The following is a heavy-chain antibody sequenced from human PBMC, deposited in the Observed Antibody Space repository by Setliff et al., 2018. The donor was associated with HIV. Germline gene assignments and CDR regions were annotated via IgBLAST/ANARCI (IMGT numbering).Heavy chain of an antibody. Sequence: PSETLSLTCTVSGASISSYYWSWIRQPPGKGLEWIGYIYYSGSTNYNPSLKSRVTISVDTSKNQFSLKLSSVTAADTAVYYCVRGRKRDGYNFYYYYMDVWDKGTTVTVSS. CDR2: IYYSGST. CDR3: VRGRKRDGYNFYYYYMDV. J-gene: IGHJ6*03. D-gene: IGHD5-12*01. CDR1: GASISSYY. V-gene: IGHV4-59*12.